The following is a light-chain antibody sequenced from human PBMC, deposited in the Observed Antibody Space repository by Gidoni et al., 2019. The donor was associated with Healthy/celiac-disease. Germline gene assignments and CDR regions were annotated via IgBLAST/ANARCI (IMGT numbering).Light chain of an antibody. CDR3: QSYDSSLSAPV. Sequence: SVLTQPPSVSGAPGQRVTISCTGSGSNIGAGYDVHWYQQLPGTAPKLLIYGNSNRPSGVPDRFSGSKSGTSASLAITGLQAEDEADYYCQSYDSSLSAPVFGGGTKLTVL. J-gene: IGLJ2*01. V-gene: IGLV1-40*01. CDR1: GSNIGAGYD. CDR2: GNS.